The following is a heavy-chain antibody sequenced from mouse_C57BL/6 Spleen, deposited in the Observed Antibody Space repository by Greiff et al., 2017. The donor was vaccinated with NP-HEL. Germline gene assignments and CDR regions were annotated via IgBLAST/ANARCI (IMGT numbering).Heavy chain of an antibody. CDR2: IWSDGST. V-gene: IGHV2-6*03. J-gene: IGHJ4*01. CDR1: GFSLTSYG. Sequence: VQLVESGPGLVAPSQSLSITCTVSGFSLTSYGVHWVRQPPGKGLEWLVVIWSDGSTTYNSALKSRLSISKDNSKSQVFLKMNSLQTDDTAMYYCARRGDYDNYYAMDYWGQGTSVTVSS. D-gene: IGHD2-4*01. CDR3: ARRGDYDNYYAMDY.